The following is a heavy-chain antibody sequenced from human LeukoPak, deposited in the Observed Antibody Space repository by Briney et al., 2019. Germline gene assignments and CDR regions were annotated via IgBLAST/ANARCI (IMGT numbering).Heavy chain of an antibody. Sequence: SETLSLTRTVSGGSISSYYWSWIRQPPGKGLEWIGYIYYSGSTNYNPSLKSRVTISVDTSKNQFSLKLSSVTAADTAVYYCARDRHYYDSSGYYGGRWFDPWGQGTLVTVSS. V-gene: IGHV4-59*01. CDR2: IYYSGST. D-gene: IGHD3-22*01. J-gene: IGHJ5*02. CDR1: GGSISSYY. CDR3: ARDRHYYDSSGYYGGRWFDP.